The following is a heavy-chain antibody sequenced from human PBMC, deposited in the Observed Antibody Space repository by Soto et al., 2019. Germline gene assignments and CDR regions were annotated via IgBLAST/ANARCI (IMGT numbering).Heavy chain of an antibody. CDR1: GFTFSNYG. V-gene: IGHV3-30*18. CDR2: ISYDGSNK. Sequence: QVQLVESGGGVVQPGRSLRLSRAASGFTFSNYGMHWVRQAPGKGLEWVAVISYDGSNKYYADSVKGRFTISRDNSKNTLYLQMNSLRAEDTAVYYCAKVLSGFGVVIGDYFDYWGQGTLVAVSS. D-gene: IGHD3-3*01. CDR3: AKVLSGFGVVIGDYFDY. J-gene: IGHJ4*02.